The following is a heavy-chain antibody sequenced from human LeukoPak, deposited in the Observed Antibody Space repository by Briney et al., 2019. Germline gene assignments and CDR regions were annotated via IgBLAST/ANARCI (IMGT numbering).Heavy chain of an antibody. D-gene: IGHD3-22*01. CDR1: GGTFSSYA. CDR2: IIPIFGTA. Sequence: ASVKLSCKASGGTFSSYAISWVRQAPGQRLEGMGRIIPIFGTANYAQKFQGRVTNSTDESTSTAYMELSSLRSEDTAVYYCARASNTYYYDSSGYYHFDYWGQGTLVTVSS. V-gene: IGHV1-69*05. CDR3: ARASNTYYYDSSGYYHFDY. J-gene: IGHJ4*02.